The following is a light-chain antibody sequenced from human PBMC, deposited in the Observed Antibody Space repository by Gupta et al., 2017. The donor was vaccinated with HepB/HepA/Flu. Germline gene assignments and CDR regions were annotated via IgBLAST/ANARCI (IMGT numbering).Light chain of an antibody. CDR2: WAS. J-gene: IGKJ2*01. CDR3: QQYDSTPYT. V-gene: IGKV4-1*01. Sequence: DIVMTQSPDSLPVSLGERATINCKSGQSVLYSSNNRNYLAWYQQKPGQPPKLLIYWASTRESGVPDRFSGSGSGTDFTLTISSLQAEDVAVYYCQQYDSTPYTFGQGTKLEIK. CDR1: QSVLYSSNNRNY.